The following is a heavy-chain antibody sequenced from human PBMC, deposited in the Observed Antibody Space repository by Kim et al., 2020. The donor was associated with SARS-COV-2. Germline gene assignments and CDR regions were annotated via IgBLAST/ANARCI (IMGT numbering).Heavy chain of an antibody. J-gene: IGHJ5*02. D-gene: IGHD6-19*01. CDR3: ARLEQQWLNWFDP. Sequence: YSPSFQGQVTISADKSISTAYLQWSSLEASDTAMYYCARLEQQWLNWFDPWGQGTLVTVSS. V-gene: IGHV5-51*01.